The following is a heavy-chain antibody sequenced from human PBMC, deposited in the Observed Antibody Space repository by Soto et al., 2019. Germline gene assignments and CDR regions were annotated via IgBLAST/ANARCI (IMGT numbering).Heavy chain of an antibody. Sequence: EVQLLESGGGLVQPGGSLRLSCAASGFTFSSYAMSWVRQAPGKGLEWVSAISGSGGSTYYADSVKGRFTISRDNSKNTLYLQMNSLRAEDTAVYYCAKDSDYVWGSYRPFDYWGQGTPVTVSS. J-gene: IGHJ4*02. V-gene: IGHV3-23*01. CDR3: AKDSDYVWGSYRPFDY. CDR2: ISGSGGST. D-gene: IGHD3-16*02. CDR1: GFTFSSYA.